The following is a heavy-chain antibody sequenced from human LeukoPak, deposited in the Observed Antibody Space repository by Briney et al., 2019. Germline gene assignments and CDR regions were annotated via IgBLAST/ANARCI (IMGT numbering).Heavy chain of an antibody. CDR2: IYYSGST. D-gene: IGHD6-19*01. J-gene: IGHJ6*03. V-gene: IGHV4-39*07. CDR1: GGSISSSSYY. CDR3: ARVGKAVAGNYYYYYMDV. Sequence: SETLSLTCTVSGGSISSSSYYWGWIRQPPGKGLEWIGSIYYSGSTCYNPSLKSRVTISVDTSKNQFSLKLSSVTAADTAVYYCARVGKAVAGNYYYYYMDVWGKGTTVTISS.